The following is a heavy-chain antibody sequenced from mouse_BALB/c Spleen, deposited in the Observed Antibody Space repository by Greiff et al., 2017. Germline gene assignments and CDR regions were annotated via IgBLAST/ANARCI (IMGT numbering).Heavy chain of an antibody. Sequence: EVMLVESGGGLVKPGGSLKLSCAASGFTFSDYYMYWVRQTPEKRLAWVATISDGGSYTYYPDSVKGRFTISRDNAKNNLYLQMSSLKSEDTAMYYCAITTVVAYYYAMDYWGQGTSVTVSS. CDR2: ISDGGSYT. D-gene: IGHD1-1*01. J-gene: IGHJ4*01. CDR1: GFTFSDYY. CDR3: AITTVVAYYYAMDY. V-gene: IGHV5-4*02.